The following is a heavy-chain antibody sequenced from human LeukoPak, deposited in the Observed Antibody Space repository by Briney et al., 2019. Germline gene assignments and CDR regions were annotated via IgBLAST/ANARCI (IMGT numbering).Heavy chain of an antibody. CDR2: IYQSGTT. Sequence: SETLSLTCVVSGGSISSGAYSWGWLRQPPGQGLEWIGYIYQSGTTTYNPSLKSRLTMSLDRSRNQFSLRLSSVTAADTAVYYCAADYGSGSYRFDYWGQGTLVTVSS. CDR1: GGSISSGAYS. D-gene: IGHD3-10*01. J-gene: IGHJ4*02. V-gene: IGHV4-30-2*01. CDR3: AADYGSGSYRFDY.